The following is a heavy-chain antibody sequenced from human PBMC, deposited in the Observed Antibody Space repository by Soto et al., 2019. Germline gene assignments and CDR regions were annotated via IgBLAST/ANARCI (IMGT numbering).Heavy chain of an antibody. Sequence: EDQLVESGGGLVQPGGSLRLTCAVSGFSFRSDWMNWVRQAPGKGLEWVAHTNQDGSEKYYLASVKGRFTIFRDNAKNSLYLQMNSLRAEATAVYYFSGGVGDAFWGQGTLVTVSS. CDR1: GFSFRSDW. D-gene: IGHD1-26*01. J-gene: IGHJ4*02. CDR3: SGGVGDAF. V-gene: IGHV3-7*04. CDR2: TNQDGSEK.